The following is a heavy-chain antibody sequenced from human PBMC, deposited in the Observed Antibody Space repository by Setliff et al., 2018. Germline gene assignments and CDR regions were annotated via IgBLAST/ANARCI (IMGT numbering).Heavy chain of an antibody. CDR3: ARSTETFSGEDFYFFYYMDA. CDR1: GFTFSSYD. V-gene: IGHV3-23*01. D-gene: IGHD4-4*01. J-gene: IGHJ6*03. Sequence: EGSLRLSCAASGFTFSSYDMSWVRQAPGKGLEWVSAISGSGGSTYYADSVKGRFTISSDSARNTVELQMSSIRPEDTALYYCARSTETFSGEDFYFFYYMDAWGKGTTVTVSS. CDR2: ISGSGGST.